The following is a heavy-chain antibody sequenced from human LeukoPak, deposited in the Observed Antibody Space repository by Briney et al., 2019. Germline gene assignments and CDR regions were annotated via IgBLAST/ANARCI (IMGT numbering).Heavy chain of an antibody. J-gene: IGHJ2*01. CDR2: VGHSGPYT. CDR1: GFTFSNYA. V-gene: IGHV3-23*01. D-gene: IGHD2-15*01. CDR3: AKGGDCSGGDCSYQWYFDL. Sequence: GGSLRLSCAASGFTFSNYAMSWVRQAPGKGLEWVSVVGHSGPYTNYADSVKGRFTVSRDNSKDTLHLQLNSLRAEDTAVYYCAKGGDCSGGDCSYQWYFDLWGRGTLVTVSS.